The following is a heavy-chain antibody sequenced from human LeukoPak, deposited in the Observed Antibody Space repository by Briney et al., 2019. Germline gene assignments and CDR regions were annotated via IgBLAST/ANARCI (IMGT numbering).Heavy chain of an antibody. CDR2: IYYSGST. V-gene: IGHV4-59*01. D-gene: IGHD5-24*01. J-gene: IGHJ4*02. CDR1: GGSFSGYY. CDR3: ARSRDGYNYDQFDY. Sequence: SETLSLTCAVYGGSFSGYYWSWIRQPPGKGLEWIGYIYYSGSTNYNPSLKSRVTISVDTSKNQFSLKLSSVTAADTAVYYCARSRDGYNYDQFDYWGQGTLVTVSS.